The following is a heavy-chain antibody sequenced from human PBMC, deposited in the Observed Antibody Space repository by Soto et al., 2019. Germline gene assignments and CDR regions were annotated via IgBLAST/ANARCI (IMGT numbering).Heavy chain of an antibody. CDR3: ARDYHCSGGSCYSYFDY. J-gene: IGHJ4*02. V-gene: IGHV3-30-3*01. D-gene: IGHD2-15*01. CDR1: GFTFSSYA. CDR2: ISYDGSNK. Sequence: GGSLRLSCAASGFTFSSYAMHWVRQAPGKGLEWVAVISYDGSNKYYADSVKGRFTISRDNSKNTLYLQMNSLRAEDTAVYYCARDYHCSGGSCYSYFDYWGQGTLVTVSS.